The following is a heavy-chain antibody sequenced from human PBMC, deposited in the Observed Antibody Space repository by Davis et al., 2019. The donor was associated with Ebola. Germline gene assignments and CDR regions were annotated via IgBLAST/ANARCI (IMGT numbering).Heavy chain of an antibody. CDR3: ARGGGSMDV. CDR1: GYTFTSYA. J-gene: IGHJ6*02. V-gene: IGHV1-3*01. Sequence: ASVKVSCKASGYTFTSYAMHWVRQAPGQRLEWMGWINAGNENTKYSQKFQGRVTMTRNTSISTAYMELSSLRSEDTAVYYCARGGGSMDVWGQGTTVTVSS. CDR2: INAGNENT.